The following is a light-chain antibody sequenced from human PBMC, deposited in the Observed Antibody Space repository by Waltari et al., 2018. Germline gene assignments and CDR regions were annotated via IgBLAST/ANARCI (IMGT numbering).Light chain of an antibody. V-gene: IGKV1-33*01. CDR2: DES. J-gene: IGKJ5*01. CDR3: QQYDNLPIP. Sequence: DIQMTQSPSSLSASVGDRVTITCQASHDMSNHLNWYQQKPGKAPKLLIYDESNLETGVLSRFSGSGSGTDFLFTISCLQPEVIATYYCQQYDNLPIPFGQGTRLEIK. CDR1: HDMSNH.